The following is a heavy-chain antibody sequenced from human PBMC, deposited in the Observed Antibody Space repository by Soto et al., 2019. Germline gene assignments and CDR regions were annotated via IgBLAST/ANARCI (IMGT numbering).Heavy chain of an antibody. CDR3: ARAYYDFWSASPEDV. J-gene: IGHJ6*02. V-gene: IGHV3-30-3*01. D-gene: IGHD3-3*01. Sequence: QVQLVESGGGVVQPGRSLRLSCAASGFTFSSFALHWVRQAPGKELECVAVMSYDGNNQYYADSVKGRFTLSRDNSKNTLYLQMNSLRAEDTAVYYCARAYYDFWSASPEDVWGQGTTVTVSS. CDR2: MSYDGNNQ. CDR1: GFTFSSFA.